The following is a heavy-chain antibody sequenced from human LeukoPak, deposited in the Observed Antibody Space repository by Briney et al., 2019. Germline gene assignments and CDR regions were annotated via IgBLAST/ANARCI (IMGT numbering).Heavy chain of an antibody. CDR3: ARGDIDH. CDR2: VNPSDNST. J-gene: IGHJ4*02. CDR1: GYTLSSYY. Sequence: ASVKVSCKASGYTLSSYYMHWVRQAPGPGLEWMGVVNPSDNSTTYAQKFQGRVTMTRDRTTSTFYMELSSLRSDDTAVYCCARGDIDHWGQGTLVTVSS. V-gene: IGHV1-46*01.